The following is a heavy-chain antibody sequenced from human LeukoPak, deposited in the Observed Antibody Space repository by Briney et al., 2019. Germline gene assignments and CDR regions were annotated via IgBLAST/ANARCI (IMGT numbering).Heavy chain of an antibody. J-gene: IGHJ4*02. CDR3: ARVTGYMIEDYFDY. CDR1: GYSISSGYY. D-gene: IGHD3-22*01. Sequence: SETLSLTCTVSGYSISSGYYWNWIRQPAGKGLEWIGRIYSSGITHYNPSLKSRVTMSVDTSKNQFSLRLSSVTAADTAVYYCARVTGYMIEDYFDYWGQGTLVTVSS. V-gene: IGHV4-38-2*02. CDR2: IYSSGIT.